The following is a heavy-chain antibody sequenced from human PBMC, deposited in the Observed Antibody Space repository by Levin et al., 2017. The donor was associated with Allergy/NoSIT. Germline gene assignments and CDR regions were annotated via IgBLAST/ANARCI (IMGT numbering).Heavy chain of an antibody. Sequence: GSLRLSCTVSGGSISSSSYYWCWIRQPPGKGLEWIGSIYYSGSTYYNPSLKSRVTISVDTSKNQFSLKLSSVTAADTAVYYCARPFKTLQWLPASDAFDIWGQGTMVTVSS. D-gene: IGHD6-19*01. CDR2: IYYSGST. CDR1: GGSISSSSYY. CDR3: ARPFKTLQWLPASDAFDI. V-gene: IGHV4-39*01. J-gene: IGHJ3*02.